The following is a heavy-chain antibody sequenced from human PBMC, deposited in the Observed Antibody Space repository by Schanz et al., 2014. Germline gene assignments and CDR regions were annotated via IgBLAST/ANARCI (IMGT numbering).Heavy chain of an antibody. D-gene: IGHD2-8*02. CDR2: ISNDGSSK. J-gene: IGHJ4*02. Sequence: QVQLVESGGGVVQPGRSLRLSCAASGFTFSTYAMHWVRQAPGKGLEWVAYISNDGSSKYYADSVKGRFTISRDNSKNTLYLQMNSLRAEDTAVYYCAKGSLYCTGECSLRIFDYWGQGTLVTASS. CDR1: GFTFSTYA. CDR3: AKGSLYCTGECSLRIFDY. V-gene: IGHV3-30*07.